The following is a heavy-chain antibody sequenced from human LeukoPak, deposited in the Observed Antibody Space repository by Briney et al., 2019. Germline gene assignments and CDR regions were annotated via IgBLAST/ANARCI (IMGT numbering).Heavy chain of an antibody. Sequence: PGGSLRLSCAASGFAFSSYWMSWVRQAPGKGLEWVASIKQDGSEKYYVDSVKGRFTISRDNAKNSLYLQMNSLRAEDTAVYHCAKLGRYPLYHYYYMDVWGKGTTVTISS. J-gene: IGHJ6*03. D-gene: IGHD1-1*01. CDR2: IKQDGSEK. CDR3: AKLGRYPLYHYYYMDV. CDR1: GFAFSSYW. V-gene: IGHV3-7*03.